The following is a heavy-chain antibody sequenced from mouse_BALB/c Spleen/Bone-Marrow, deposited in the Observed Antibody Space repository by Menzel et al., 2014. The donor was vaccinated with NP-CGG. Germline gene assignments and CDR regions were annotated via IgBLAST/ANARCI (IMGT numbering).Heavy chain of an antibody. CDR3: ARIYYYGRDY. CDR2: INPSTGYT. CDR1: GYTFTNYW. Sequence: VKLMESGAELAKPGASVKMSCKASGYTFTNYWMHWVKQRPGQGLGWIGYINPSTGYTEYNQKFKDKATLTADKSPSTAYMQLSSLTSEDSAVYYCARIYYYGRDYWGQGTTLTVSS. J-gene: IGHJ2*01. V-gene: IGHV1-7*01. D-gene: IGHD1-1*01.